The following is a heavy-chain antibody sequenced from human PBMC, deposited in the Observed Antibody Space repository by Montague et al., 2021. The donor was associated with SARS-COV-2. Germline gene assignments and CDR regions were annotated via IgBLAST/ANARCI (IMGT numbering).Heavy chain of an antibody. V-gene: IGHV3-33*01. D-gene: IGHD1-1*01. CDR3: ARDEDRGYNWNAHGMDV. J-gene: IGHJ6*02. CDR1: GFTFSSYD. CDR2: IWYDGSNK. Sequence: SLRLSCAASGFTFSSYDMHWVRQAPGKGLEWVAVIWYDGSNKYYADSVKGRFTISRDNSKNTLYLQMNSLRAEDAAVYYCARDEDRGYNWNAHGMDVWGQGTTVTVSS.